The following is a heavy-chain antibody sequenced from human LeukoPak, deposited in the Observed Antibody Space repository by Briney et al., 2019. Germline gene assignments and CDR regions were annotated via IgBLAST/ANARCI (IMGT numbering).Heavy chain of an antibody. Sequence: ASVKVSCKASGYTFTSYDINWVRQATGQGLEWMGWMNPNSGNTGYAQKFQGRVTMTRNTSISTAFMELSSLRSEDTAVYYCARGTAAHQDAFDIWGQGTMVTVSS. J-gene: IGHJ3*02. D-gene: IGHD6-13*01. CDR3: ARGTAAHQDAFDI. CDR2: MNPNSGNT. CDR1: GYTFTSYD. V-gene: IGHV1-8*01.